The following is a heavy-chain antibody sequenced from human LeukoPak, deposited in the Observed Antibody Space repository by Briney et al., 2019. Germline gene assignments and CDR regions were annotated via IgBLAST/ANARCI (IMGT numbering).Heavy chain of an antibody. CDR3: AKLTTS. V-gene: IGHV3-23*01. CDR2: TVGGGDGT. J-gene: IGHJ4*02. Sequence: QTGGSLGLSCAASGFPFSTPPMSWARQAQGKGLEWVAVTVGGGDGTYYADSVKGRFTISRDNSNNTLYLQMSSLRAEDTAVYYCAKLTTSWGQGTLVTVSS. D-gene: IGHD4-11*01. CDR1: GFPFSTPP.